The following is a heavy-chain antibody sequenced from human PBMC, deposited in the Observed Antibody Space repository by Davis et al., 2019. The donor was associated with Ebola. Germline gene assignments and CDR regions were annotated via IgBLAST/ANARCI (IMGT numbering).Heavy chain of an antibody. Sequence: PSETLSLTCAVYGGSFSGYYWSWIRQPPGKGLEWIGEINHSGSTNYNPSLKSRVTISVDTSKNQFSLKLSSVTAADTAVYYCARDGGIGSSSGFDYWGQGTLVTVSS. D-gene: IGHD6-6*01. CDR1: GGSFSGYY. CDR2: INHSGST. CDR3: ARDGGIGSSSGFDY. J-gene: IGHJ4*02. V-gene: IGHV4-34*01.